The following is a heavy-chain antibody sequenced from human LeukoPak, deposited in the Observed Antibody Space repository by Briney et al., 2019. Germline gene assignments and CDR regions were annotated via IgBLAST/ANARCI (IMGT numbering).Heavy chain of an antibody. D-gene: IGHD2-15*01. J-gene: IGHJ3*02. CDR2: INHSGST. CDR3: ARIPPRSYCSGGSRYRNAFDI. V-gene: IGHV4-34*01. CDR1: GGSFSGYY. Sequence: SETLSLTCAVYGGSFSGYYWSWIRQPPGKGLEWIGEINHSGSTNYNPSLKSRVTISVDTSKNQFSLKLSSVTAADTAVYYCARIPPRSYCSGGSRYRNAFDIWGQGTMVTVSS.